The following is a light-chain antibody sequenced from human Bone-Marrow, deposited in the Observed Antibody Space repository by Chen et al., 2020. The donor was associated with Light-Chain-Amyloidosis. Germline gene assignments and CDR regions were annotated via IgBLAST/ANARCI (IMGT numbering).Light chain of an antibody. Sequence: SALTQPASVSGSPGQSITISCTGTRSDVGGDNHVSWYQQNQNKAPKLMIYEVTNRPSWVPSRFSGSKSDNTASLTISGLQTEDEADYFCSSYTITNTLVFGSGTRVTVL. J-gene: IGLJ1*01. CDR1: RSDVGGDNH. CDR3: SSYTITNTLV. CDR2: EVT. V-gene: IGLV2-14*01.